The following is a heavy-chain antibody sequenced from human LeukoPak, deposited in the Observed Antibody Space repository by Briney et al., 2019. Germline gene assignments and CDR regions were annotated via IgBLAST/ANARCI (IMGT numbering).Heavy chain of an antibody. CDR1: GFIFSSYA. CDR3: AKRSAGLTDSSGYYDY. Sequence: LPGGSLRLSCAASGFIFSSYAMSWVRQAPGKGLEWVSGISGSGGSTYYADSVKGRFTISRDNSKNTLYVQMNSLRAEDTAVYYCAKRSAGLTDSSGYYDYWGQGTLVTVSS. J-gene: IGHJ4*02. V-gene: IGHV3-23*01. CDR2: ISGSGGST. D-gene: IGHD3-22*01.